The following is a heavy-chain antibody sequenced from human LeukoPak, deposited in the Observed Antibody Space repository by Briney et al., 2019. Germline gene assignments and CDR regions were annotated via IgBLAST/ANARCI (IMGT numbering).Heavy chain of an antibody. V-gene: IGHV3-30*02. Sequence: GGSLRLSCAASGFTFSSYGMHWVRQAPGKGLEWVAFIRYDGSNKYYADSVKGRFTISRDNSKNTLYLQMNSLRADDTAVYYCAKAGSVVATGSDYWGQGTLVTVSS. CDR3: AKAGSVVATGSDY. D-gene: IGHD2-21*02. CDR2: IRYDGSNK. J-gene: IGHJ4*02. CDR1: GFTFSSYG.